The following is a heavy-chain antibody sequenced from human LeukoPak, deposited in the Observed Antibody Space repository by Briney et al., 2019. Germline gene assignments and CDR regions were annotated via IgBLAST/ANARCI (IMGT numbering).Heavy chain of an antibody. CDR3: ARIGRPAAFDI. D-gene: IGHD6-6*01. Sequence: KTGGSLRLSCAASGFTFSDYYMSWIRQAPGKRLEWVSYITSGGSTIYYADSMKGRFTISKDNAKHSLFLQLDSLRAEDTAVYYCARIGRPAAFDIWGQGTLVIVSS. CDR2: ITSGGSTI. J-gene: IGHJ3*02. V-gene: IGHV3-11*01. CDR1: GFTFSDYY.